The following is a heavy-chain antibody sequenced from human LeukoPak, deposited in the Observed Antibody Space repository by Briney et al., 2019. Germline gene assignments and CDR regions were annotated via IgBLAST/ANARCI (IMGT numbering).Heavy chain of an antibody. CDR3: ARGLTGDFY. CDR1: GFTFSSYG. J-gene: IGHJ4*02. CDR2: ISYDGSNK. Sequence: PGGSLRLSCAASGFTFSSYGMHWVRQAPGKGLEWVAVISYDGSNKYYADSVKGRFTISRDNSRSTLYLQMNSLRAEDTAVYYCARGLTGDFYWGQGTLVTVSS. V-gene: IGHV3-30*03. D-gene: IGHD3-16*01.